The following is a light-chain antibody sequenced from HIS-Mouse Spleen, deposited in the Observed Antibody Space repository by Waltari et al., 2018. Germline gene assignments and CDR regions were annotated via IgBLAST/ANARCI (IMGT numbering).Light chain of an antibody. CDR2: DVS. CDR1: SSDVGGYNY. V-gene: IGLV2-11*01. Sequence: QSALTQPRSVSGSPGQSVTISCTGTSSDVGGYNYFPWYQPHPGKAPKLMIYDVSKRPSGVPDRFSGSKSGNTASLTISGLQAEDEADYYCCSYAGSYTGVFGTGTKVTVL. J-gene: IGLJ1*01. CDR3: CSYAGSYTGV.